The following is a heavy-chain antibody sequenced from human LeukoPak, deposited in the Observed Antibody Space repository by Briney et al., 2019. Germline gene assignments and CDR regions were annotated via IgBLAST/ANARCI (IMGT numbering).Heavy chain of an antibody. CDR2: INWNGGST. CDR1: GFTFDDYG. J-gene: IGHJ3*02. V-gene: IGHV3-20*04. CDR3: AKRGSSRGEGAFDI. Sequence: GGSLRLSCAASGFTFDDYGMSWVRQAPGKGLEWVSGINWNGGSTGYADSVKGRFTISRDNSKNTLYLQMNSLRAEDTAVYYCAKRGSSRGEGAFDIWGQGTMVTVSS. D-gene: IGHD2-2*01.